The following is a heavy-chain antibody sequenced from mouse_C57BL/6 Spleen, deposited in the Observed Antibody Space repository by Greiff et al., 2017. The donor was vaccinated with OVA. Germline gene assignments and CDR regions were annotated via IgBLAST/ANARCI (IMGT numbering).Heavy chain of an antibody. V-gene: IGHV1-55*01. CDR1: GYTFPSYW. D-gene: IGHD2-12*01. J-gene: IGHJ3*01. CDR3: ARKGYSVFVFSY. CDR2: IYPGRGST. Sequence: QVQLQQPGAELVKPGASVKMSCKASGYTFPSYWITWVKQRPGQGLEWIGDIYPGRGSTNYNEKFKSKATLTVDKSSITAYMQPSSLTSEYAAVYYCARKGYSVFVFSYWGQGTLVTVSA.